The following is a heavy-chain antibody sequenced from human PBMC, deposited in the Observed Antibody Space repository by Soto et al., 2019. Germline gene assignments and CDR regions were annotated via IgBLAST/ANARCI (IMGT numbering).Heavy chain of an antibody. CDR3: ARELEPNQYPGNYYYGMDV. Sequence: SVKVSCKASGGTFSSYAISWVRQAPGQGLEWMGGIIPIFGTANYAQKFQGRVTITADESTSTAYMELSSLRSEDTAVYYCARELEPNQYPGNYYYGMDVWGQGTTVTVSS. CDR2: IIPIFGTA. D-gene: IGHD1-1*01. CDR1: GGTFSSYA. J-gene: IGHJ6*02. V-gene: IGHV1-69*13.